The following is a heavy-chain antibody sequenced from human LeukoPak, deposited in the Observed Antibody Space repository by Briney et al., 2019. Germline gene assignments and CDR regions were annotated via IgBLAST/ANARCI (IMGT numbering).Heavy chain of an antibody. CDR1: GFTFGTHG. D-gene: IGHD1/OR15-1a*01. Sequence: GGSLRLSCAASGFTFGTHGMSLFRQAPEEGLEWVSARSVTGGTTYYTDSVKGRLTISTDNSKNTQYPQMNSLRAEDKAVYYCAKPEQKGGRHWIDVFDFWGPGTLVTVSS. CDR2: RSVTGGTT. V-gene: IGHV3-23*01. CDR3: AKPEQKGGRHWIDVFDF. J-gene: IGHJ4*02.